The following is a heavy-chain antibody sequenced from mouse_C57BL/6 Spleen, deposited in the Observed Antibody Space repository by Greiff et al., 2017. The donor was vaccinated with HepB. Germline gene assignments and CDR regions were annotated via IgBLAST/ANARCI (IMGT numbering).Heavy chain of an antibody. J-gene: IGHJ4*01. CDR2: IDPSDSYT. D-gene: IGHD1-1*01. Sequence: VKLQQPGAELVKPGASVKLSCKASGYTFTSYWMQWVKQRPGQDLEWIGEIDPSDSYTNYNQKFKGKATLTVDTSSSTAYMQLSSLTSEDSAVYYCARNYGSSYDYAMDYWGQGTSVTVSS. CDR3: ARNYGSSYDYAMDY. CDR1: GYTFTSYW. V-gene: IGHV1-50*01.